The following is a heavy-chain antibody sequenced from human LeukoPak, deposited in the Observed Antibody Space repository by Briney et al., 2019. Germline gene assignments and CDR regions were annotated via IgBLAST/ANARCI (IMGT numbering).Heavy chain of an antibody. CDR2: INWNGGST. Sequence: GGFLRLSCAASGFTFDDYGMSWVRQAPGKGLEWVSSINWNGGSTGYADSAKGRVTISRDNAKNPLYLQMNSLRAEDTALYYCARARMGLLINRYHFYMDVWGKGTTVTVSS. CDR3: ARARMGLLINRYHFYMDV. J-gene: IGHJ6*03. V-gene: IGHV3-20*04. D-gene: IGHD2-21*02. CDR1: GFTFDDYG.